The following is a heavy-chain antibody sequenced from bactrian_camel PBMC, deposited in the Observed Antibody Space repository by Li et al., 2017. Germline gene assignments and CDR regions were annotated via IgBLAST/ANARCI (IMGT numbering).Heavy chain of an antibody. CDR2: IYTGSGTT. D-gene: IGHD4*01. J-gene: IGHJ2*01. Sequence: HVQLVESGGGLVQPGGSLRLSCAASGFTFSSYYIAWVRQAPGKGLEWVSSIYTGSGTTYYAESVKGRFTISKNNAENTLYLQMNSLKTEDTAVYYCAADGGDWGYLEIWGQGTQVTVS. V-gene: IGHV3-2*01. CDR3: AADGGDWGYLEI. CDR1: GFTFSSYY.